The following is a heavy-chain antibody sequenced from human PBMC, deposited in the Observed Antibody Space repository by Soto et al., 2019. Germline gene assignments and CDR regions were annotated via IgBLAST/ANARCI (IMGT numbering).Heavy chain of an antibody. V-gene: IGHV5-51*01. Sequence: GESLKISCKGSGYSFTSYWIGWVRQMPGKGLEWMGIIYPGDSDTRYSPSFQGQVTISADKSISTAYLQWSSLKASDTAMYYCAITFCMTTVTTPYCGGWVGYFDYWGQGTLVTVSS. J-gene: IGHJ4*02. CDR2: IYPGDSDT. CDR1: GYSFTSYW. CDR3: AITFCMTTVTTPYCGGWVGYFDY. D-gene: IGHD4-17*01.